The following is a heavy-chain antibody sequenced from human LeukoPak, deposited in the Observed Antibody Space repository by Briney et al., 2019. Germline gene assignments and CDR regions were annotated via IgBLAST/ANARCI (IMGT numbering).Heavy chain of an antibody. Sequence: GSLRLSCEASGFTFRNYWLSWVRQAPGKGLEWVANIKQDGSEKYYMESAKGRFTISRDNGKNSLYLQMNTLRAEDTAIYYCAREFVITDNFDYWGQGTLVTVSS. CDR1: GFTFRNYW. V-gene: IGHV3-7*03. D-gene: IGHD2/OR15-2a*01. CDR3: AREFVITDNFDY. CDR2: IKQDGSEK. J-gene: IGHJ4*02.